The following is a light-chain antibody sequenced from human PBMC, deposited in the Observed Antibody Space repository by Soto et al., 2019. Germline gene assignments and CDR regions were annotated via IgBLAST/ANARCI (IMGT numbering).Light chain of an antibody. J-gene: IGLJ3*02. CDR3: SSFTGSNNYIV. Sequence: QLVLTQPPSASGFPGQSVTISCTGPKSDIGGDNYVSWYHRQPGRAPKLIIYEVTERPSGVPGRFSGSKSGDTASLTVTGLQAEDEGEYYCSSFTGSNNYIVFGGGTKLTVL. CDR2: EVT. V-gene: IGLV2-8*01. CDR1: KSDIGGDNY.